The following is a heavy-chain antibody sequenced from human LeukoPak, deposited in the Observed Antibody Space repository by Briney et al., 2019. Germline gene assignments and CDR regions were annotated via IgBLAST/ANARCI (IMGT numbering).Heavy chain of an antibody. D-gene: IGHD3-16*01. CDR2: MNPNSGNT. Sequence: ASVKVSCKASGYTFTSYDINWVRQATGQGLEWMGWMNPNSGNTGYAQKFQGRVTMTRNTSISTAYMELSSLRSEDTAVYYCASSPGDLDAFDIWGQGTMVTVSS. CDR1: GYTFTSYD. V-gene: IGHV1-8*01. CDR3: ASSPGDLDAFDI. J-gene: IGHJ3*02.